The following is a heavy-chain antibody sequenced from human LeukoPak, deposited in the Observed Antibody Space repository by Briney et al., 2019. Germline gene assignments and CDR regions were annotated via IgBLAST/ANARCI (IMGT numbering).Heavy chain of an antibody. J-gene: IGHJ4*02. Sequence: SSETLSLTCTVSGGSISSYYWSWIRQPAGKGLEWIGRIYTSGSTNYNPSLESRVTMSVDTSKNQFSLKLSSVTAADTAVYYCARSPDSSSWYFYYFDYWGQGTLVTVSS. CDR1: GGSISSYY. CDR2: IYTSGST. V-gene: IGHV4-4*07. CDR3: ARSPDSSSWYFYYFDY. D-gene: IGHD6-13*01.